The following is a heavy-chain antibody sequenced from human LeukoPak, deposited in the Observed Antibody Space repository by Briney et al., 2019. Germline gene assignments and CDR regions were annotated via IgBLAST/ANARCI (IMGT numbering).Heavy chain of an antibody. V-gene: IGHV3-11*01. J-gene: IGHJ4*02. CDR1: GFTFSDYY. CDR3: ASGTEQKPESYVDY. D-gene: IGHD6-13*01. Sequence: GGSLRLSCAASGFTFSDYYMSWIRQAPGKGLEWVSSISNSGSNIYYADSVKGRFTISRDNAKNSLDLQMNSLRAEDTAVYYCASGTEQKPESYVDYWGQGTLVTVSS. CDR2: ISNSGSNI.